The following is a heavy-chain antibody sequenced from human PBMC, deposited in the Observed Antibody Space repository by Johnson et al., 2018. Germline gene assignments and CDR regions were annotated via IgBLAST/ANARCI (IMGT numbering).Heavy chain of an antibody. J-gene: IGHJ3*02. CDR3: ARTTRGAFDI. Sequence: VQLVESGGGVVRPGTSLKLSCAASGFTLSDHAIHWVRQTPGRGLESVAVISYDGVNTYYGDSVKGRFSISRDNSKNTLYLQMNSLRAEDTAVYFCARTTRGAFDIWGQGTLVTVSS. CDR2: ISYDGVNT. V-gene: IGHV3-30*14. D-gene: IGHD4-17*01. CDR1: GFTLSDHA.